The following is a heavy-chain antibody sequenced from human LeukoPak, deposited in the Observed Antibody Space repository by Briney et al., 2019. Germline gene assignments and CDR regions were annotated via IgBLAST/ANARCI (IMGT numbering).Heavy chain of an antibody. CDR3: ASCHCTNGVCYGECEYFQH. CDR1: GYTFTSYG. CDR2: ISPYNGNT. Sequence: ASVKVSCKASGYTFTSYGIIWVRQAPGQGLEWMGWISPYNGNTNYVQKLQGRVTMTTDTSTSTAYMELRSLRSDDTAVYYCASCHCTNGVCYGECEYFQHWGQGTLVTVSS. V-gene: IGHV1-18*01. J-gene: IGHJ1*01. D-gene: IGHD2-8*01.